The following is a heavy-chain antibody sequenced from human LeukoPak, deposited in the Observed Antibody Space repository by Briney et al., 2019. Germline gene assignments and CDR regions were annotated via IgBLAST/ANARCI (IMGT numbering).Heavy chain of an antibody. CDR2: ISSSSSYI. CDR3: AKGPRAQEHSTHRFDN. J-gene: IGHJ4*02. Sequence: PGGSLRLSCAASGFTFSSYSMNWVRQAPGKGLEWVSSISSSSSYIYYADSVKGRFTISRDNSRNTLYLQMNSLRAEDTAVYYCAKGPRAQEHSTHRFDNWGRGTLVTVSS. V-gene: IGHV3-21*03. D-gene: IGHD1/OR15-1a*01. CDR1: GFTFSSYS.